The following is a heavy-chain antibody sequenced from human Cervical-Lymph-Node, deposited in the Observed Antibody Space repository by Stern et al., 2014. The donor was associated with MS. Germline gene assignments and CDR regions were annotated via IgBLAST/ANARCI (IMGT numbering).Heavy chain of an antibody. CDR1: GGSFNNYA. Sequence: QVQLGQSGAEVKKPGSSVKVSCKASGGSFNNYAVSWVRQAPGQGLEWMGGIIPIFGAPNYAQKFQSRLTITADESTSTVYMELSSLRSEDTAVYYCASLTRDSYWYFDLWGRGTQVSVSS. D-gene: IGHD2-21*01. J-gene: IGHJ2*01. V-gene: IGHV1-69*01. CDR2: IIPIFGAP. CDR3: ASLTRDSYWYFDL.